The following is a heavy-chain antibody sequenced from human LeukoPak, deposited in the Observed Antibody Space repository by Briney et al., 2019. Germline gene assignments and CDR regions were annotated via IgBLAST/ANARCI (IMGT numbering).Heavy chain of an antibody. CDR3: ARGQVGAYKYNWFDP. CDR1: GYTFTSYD. D-gene: IGHD1-26*01. Sequence: ASVKVSCKASGYTFTSYDINWVRQATGQGVEWMGWMNPNSGNTGYAQKFQGRVTMTRNTSISTAYMELSSLRSEDTAVYYCARGQVGAYKYNWFDPWGQGTLVTVSS. V-gene: IGHV1-8*01. CDR2: MNPNSGNT. J-gene: IGHJ5*02.